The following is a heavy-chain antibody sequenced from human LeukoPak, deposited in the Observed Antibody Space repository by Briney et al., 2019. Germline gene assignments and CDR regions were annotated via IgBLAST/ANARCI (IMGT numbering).Heavy chain of an antibody. CDR1: GGSISSSSYY. Sequence: TSETLSLTCTVSGGSISSSSYYWGWIRQPPGKGLEWIGSIYYSGSTYYNPSLKSRVTISVDTSKNQFSLKLSSVTAADTAVYYCARDNGGYTDWGQGTLVTVSS. V-gene: IGHV4-39*02. D-gene: IGHD2-8*01. CDR3: ARDNGGYTD. J-gene: IGHJ4*02. CDR2: IYYSGST.